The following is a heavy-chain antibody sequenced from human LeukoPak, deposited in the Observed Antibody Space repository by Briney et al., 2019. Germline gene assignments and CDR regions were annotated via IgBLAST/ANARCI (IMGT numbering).Heavy chain of an antibody. CDR1: GGSISSYY. J-gene: IGHJ5*02. D-gene: IGHD3-10*01. CDR2: ISYSGST. Sequence: PSETLSLTCTVSGGSISSYYWSWIRQPPGKGLEWIGYISYSGSTNYNPSLKSRVTISVDTSKNQFSLKVSAVTAADTAVYYCASLHGYGSVRPWGQGTLVTVSS. CDR3: ASLHGYGSVRP. V-gene: IGHV4-59*08.